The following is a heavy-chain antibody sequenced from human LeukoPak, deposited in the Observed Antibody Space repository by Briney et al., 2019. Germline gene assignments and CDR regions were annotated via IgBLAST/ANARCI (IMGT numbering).Heavy chain of an antibody. D-gene: IGHD5-12*01. CDR2: ISGSGGST. J-gene: IGHJ3*02. V-gene: IGHV3-23*01. Sequence: GRSLRLSCAASGFTFSSYGMHWVRQAPGKGLEWVSAISGSGGSTYYADSVKGRFTISRDNSKNTLYLQMNSLRAEDTAVYYCAKAHSGYDADAFDIWGQGTMVTVSS. CDR1: GFTFSSYG. CDR3: AKAHSGYDADAFDI.